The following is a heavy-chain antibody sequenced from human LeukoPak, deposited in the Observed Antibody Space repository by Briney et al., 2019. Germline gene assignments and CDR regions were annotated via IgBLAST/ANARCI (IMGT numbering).Heavy chain of an antibody. Sequence: ASVKVSCKASGGTFSSYAISWVRQAPGQGLEWMGGIIPIFGTANYAQKFQGRVTITADESTSTAYSELSSLRSEDTAVYYCARYHPSGSETYYFDYWGQGTLVTVSS. D-gene: IGHD3-10*01. CDR2: IIPIFGTA. CDR1: GGTFSSYA. J-gene: IGHJ4*02. V-gene: IGHV1-69*01. CDR3: ARYHPSGSETYYFDY.